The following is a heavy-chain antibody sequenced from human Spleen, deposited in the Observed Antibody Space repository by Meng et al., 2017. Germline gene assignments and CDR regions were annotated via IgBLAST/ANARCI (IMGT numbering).Heavy chain of an antibody. J-gene: IGHJ4*02. Sequence: QVQLVESGGGVVQPGGSLRLSCAASGFTFSNYGMHWVRQAPGKGLEWVAVIIYDGSNKYYADSMKGRFTISRDNSKNTLFLQMNSLKAEAAAVYYCAKDRGTWISLFDYWGQGTLVTVYS. CDR1: GFTFSNYG. D-gene: IGHD3-10*01. V-gene: IGHV3-30*18. CDR2: IIYDGSNK. CDR3: AKDRGTWISLFDY.